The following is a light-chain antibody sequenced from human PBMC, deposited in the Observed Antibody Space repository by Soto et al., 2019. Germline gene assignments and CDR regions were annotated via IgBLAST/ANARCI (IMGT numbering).Light chain of an antibody. CDR1: QGVSLS. CDR2: AAS. J-gene: IGKJ2*01. V-gene: IGKV1-16*02. Sequence: DIQMTQSPSSLSASVGDRVTITCRASQGVSLSLAWFQQNPGKVPRSLIYAASSLQNGVPSNFSGGGSGTDFTLTISSLQPEDFATYYCQQYDTYPYTFGQGTKLEIK. CDR3: QQYDTYPYT.